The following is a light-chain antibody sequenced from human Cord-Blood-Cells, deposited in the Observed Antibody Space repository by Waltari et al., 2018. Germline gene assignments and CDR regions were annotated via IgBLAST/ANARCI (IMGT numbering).Light chain of an antibody. V-gene: IGKV1-39*01. CDR3: QQSYSTVLT. CDR2: AAS. Sequence: DLQMNQSIFSLSTSVGFKVTITCRASQSISSYLNWYQQKPGKAPKLLIYAASSLQSGVPSRFSGSGSGTDFTLTISSLQPEDFATYYCQQSYSTVLTFGGGTKVEIK. CDR1: QSISSY. J-gene: IGKJ4*01.